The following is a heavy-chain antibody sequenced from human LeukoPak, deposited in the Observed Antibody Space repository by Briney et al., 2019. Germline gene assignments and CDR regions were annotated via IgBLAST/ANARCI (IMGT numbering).Heavy chain of an antibody. V-gene: IGHV3-30*18. CDR3: AKDFGVTMIVVGFDY. CDR2: ISYDGSNK. J-gene: IGHJ4*02. D-gene: IGHD3-22*01. Sequence: GRSLRLSCAASGFTFSSYGMHWVRQAPGKGLEWVAVISYDGSNKYYADSVKGRFTISRYNSKNTLYLQMNSLRAEDTAVYYCAKDFGVTMIVVGFDYWGQGTLVTVSS. CDR1: GFTFSSYG.